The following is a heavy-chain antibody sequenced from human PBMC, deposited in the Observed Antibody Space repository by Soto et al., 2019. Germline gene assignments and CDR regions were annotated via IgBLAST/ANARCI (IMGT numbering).Heavy chain of an antibody. CDR1: GYIFTTYA. CDR2: ISGYNGNA. J-gene: IGHJ5*02. V-gene: IGHV1-18*04. D-gene: IGHD3-16*01. Sequence: QVQLVQSGAEVKKPGASVKVSCKASGYIFTTYAISWVRQAPGQGLEWMGWISGYNGNANYAQKFQGRVIMTTDTFTSTAYLELRKLRPDDTAVYYCARDGLRTNYFEPWGQGALVIVSS. CDR3: ARDGLRTNYFEP.